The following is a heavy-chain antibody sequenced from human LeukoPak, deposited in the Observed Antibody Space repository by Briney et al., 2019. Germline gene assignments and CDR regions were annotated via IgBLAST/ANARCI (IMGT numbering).Heavy chain of an antibody. CDR1: GFSFSSYN. CDR3: ARDPYRGTYGDTYYYMDV. V-gene: IGHV3-21*01. J-gene: IGHJ6*03. Sequence: GGSLRLSCAASGFSFSSYNMNWVRQTPGKGLEWVSLITSSGTYTFYADSVKGRFTISRDNARNSLFLQMNSLRAEETAVYYCARDPYRGTYGDTYYYMDVWGKGTPVTTSS. D-gene: IGHD1-26*01. CDR2: ITSSGTYT.